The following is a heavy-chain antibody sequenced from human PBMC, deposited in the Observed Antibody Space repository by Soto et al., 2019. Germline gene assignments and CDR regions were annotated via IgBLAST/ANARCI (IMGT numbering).Heavy chain of an antibody. V-gene: IGHV1-18*01. Sequence: ASVKVSCKASGYIFTSYGISWVRQAPGQGLEWMGWISVYNGNTNYAQKFQGRITMTTDTSTSTAYMELRSLRSDDAALYYCSRGLRCNLNSYDSGGLKWFVPRGQG. D-gene: IGHD3-22*01. CDR3: SRGLRCNLNSYDSGGLKWFVP. CDR2: ISVYNGNT. CDR1: GYIFTSYG. J-gene: IGHJ5*02.